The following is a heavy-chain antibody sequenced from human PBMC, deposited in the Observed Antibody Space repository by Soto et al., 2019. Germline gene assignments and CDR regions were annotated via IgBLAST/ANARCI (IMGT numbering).Heavy chain of an antibody. V-gene: IGHV1-69*06. CDR2: IIPIFGTA. D-gene: IGHD3-3*01. CDR3: ARDFNTIFGVVIISGGSNWFDP. CDR1: GGTFISYA. Sequence: SVKVSCKASGGTFISYAISWVRQAPGQGLEWMGGIIPIFGTANYAQKFQGRVTITADKSTSTAYMELSSLRSEDTAVYYCARDFNTIFGVVIISGGSNWFDPWGQGTLVTVSS. J-gene: IGHJ5*02.